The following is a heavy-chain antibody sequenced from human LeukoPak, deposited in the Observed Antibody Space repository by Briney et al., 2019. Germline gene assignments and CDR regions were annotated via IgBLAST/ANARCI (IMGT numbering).Heavy chain of an antibody. J-gene: IGHJ4*02. V-gene: IGHV1-8*01. Sequence: GASVKVSCKASGYTFTSYDINWVRQATGQGLEWMGWMNPNSGYTGYAQKFQGRVTMTRNTSITTAYMELSSLRSADTAVYYCAMPPYNWNDDGNIDYWGQGTLVTVSS. CDR2: MNPNSGYT. CDR3: AMPPYNWNDDGNIDY. D-gene: IGHD1-20*01. CDR1: GYTFTSYD.